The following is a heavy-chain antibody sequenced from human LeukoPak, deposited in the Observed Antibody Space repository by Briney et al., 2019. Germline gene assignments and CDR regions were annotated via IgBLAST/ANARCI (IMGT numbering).Heavy chain of an antibody. CDR1: GFTVSSNY. D-gene: IGHD3-3*01. CDR2: IYSGGST. Sequence: GGSLRLSCAASGFTVSSNYMSWARQAPGKGLEWVSVIYSGGSTYYADSVKGRFTISRDNSKNTLYLQMNSLRAEDTAVYYCVTNYDFWSGFLYYYYGMDVWGQGTTVTVSS. J-gene: IGHJ6*02. V-gene: IGHV3-66*02. CDR3: VTNYDFWSGFLYYYYGMDV.